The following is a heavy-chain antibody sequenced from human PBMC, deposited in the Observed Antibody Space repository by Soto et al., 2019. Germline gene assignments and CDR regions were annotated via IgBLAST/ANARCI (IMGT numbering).Heavy chain of an antibody. D-gene: IGHD3-10*01. CDR3: LRARGPQGWFDS. CDR2: IDGSGTII. V-gene: IGHV3-11*01. J-gene: IGHJ5*01. Sequence: QVQLVESGGGLVKPGGSLRLSCAASGFTFSDYYMTWIRQAPGKGLEWVSYIDGSGTIIYYADSVKGRFTISRDNAQNSPLLQMTSLRAGDTAISYFLRARGPQGWFDSWGHGPRVNVSS. CDR1: GFTFSDYY.